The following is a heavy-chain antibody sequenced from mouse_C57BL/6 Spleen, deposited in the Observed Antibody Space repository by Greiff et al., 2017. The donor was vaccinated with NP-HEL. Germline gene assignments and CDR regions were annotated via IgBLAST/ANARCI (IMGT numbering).Heavy chain of an antibody. CDR1: GYSITSGYD. CDR3: ARDRGSSGYNAMDY. J-gene: IGHJ4*01. CDR2: ISYSGST. D-gene: IGHD3-2*02. V-gene: IGHV3-1*01. Sequence: EVKLLESGPGMVKPSQSLSLTCTVTGYSITSGYDWHWIRHFPGNKLEWMGYISYSGSTNYNPSLKSRISITHDTSKNHFFLKLNSVTTEDTATYYCARDRGSSGYNAMDYWGQGTSVTVSS.